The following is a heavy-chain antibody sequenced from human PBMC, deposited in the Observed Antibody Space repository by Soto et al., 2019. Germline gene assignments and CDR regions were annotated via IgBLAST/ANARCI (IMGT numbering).Heavy chain of an antibody. CDR2: INHSGST. D-gene: IGHD4-17*01. J-gene: IGHJ4*02. CDR3: ASSGYWLIVTTVPYYFDY. Sequence: QVHIQQWGAGLLKPSETLSLTCAVYGGSFSGYYWSWIRQPPGKGLEWIGEINHSGSTNYNPSLKSRVTISADKSKNQFTLKLSSVTAADTAVYYCASSGYWLIVTTVPYYFDYWGQGTLVTVSS. V-gene: IGHV4-34*01. CDR1: GGSFSGYY.